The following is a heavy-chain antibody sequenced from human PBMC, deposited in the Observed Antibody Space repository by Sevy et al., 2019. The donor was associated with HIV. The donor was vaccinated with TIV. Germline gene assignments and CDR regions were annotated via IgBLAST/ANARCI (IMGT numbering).Heavy chain of an antibody. J-gene: IGHJ3*02. V-gene: IGHV4-59*08. CDR1: GGSINSDH. CDR3: ARRNDFDI. CDR2: VYYTGGT. Sequence: SETLSLTCTVSGGSINSDHWNWIRQPPGKGLEWIGYVYYTGGTNYNPPLKNRVTISVDRTKNQFYLKLTSVTAADTAVYYCARRNDFDIWGQGTMVTVSS.